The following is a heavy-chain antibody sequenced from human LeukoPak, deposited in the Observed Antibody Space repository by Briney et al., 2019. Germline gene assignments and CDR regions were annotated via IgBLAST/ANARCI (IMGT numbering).Heavy chain of an antibody. CDR3: VEATDYYGMDV. CDR1: GYTFTSYD. V-gene: IGHV1-8*01. Sequence: ASVKVSCKASGYTFTSYDINWVRQATGQGLEWMGWMNPNSGNTGYAQKFQGRVTMTRNTSISTAYMELSSLRSEDTAVYCCVEATDYYGMDVWGQGTTVTVSS. CDR2: MNPNSGNT. J-gene: IGHJ6*02. D-gene: IGHD1-26*01.